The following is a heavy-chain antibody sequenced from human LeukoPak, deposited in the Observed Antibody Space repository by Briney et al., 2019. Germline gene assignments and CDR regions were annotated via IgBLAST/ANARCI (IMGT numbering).Heavy chain of an antibody. D-gene: IGHD3-22*01. Sequence: MSGGSLRLSCAASGFTFSSYSMNWVRQAPGKGLEWVSSISSSSSYIYYADSVKGRFTISRDNAKNSLYLQMNSLRVEDTAFYYCAKDRFFYDSGSKANWGQGTLVTVSS. J-gene: IGHJ4*02. CDR2: ISSSSSYI. CDR3: AKDRFFYDSGSKAN. V-gene: IGHV3-21*04. CDR1: GFTFSSYS.